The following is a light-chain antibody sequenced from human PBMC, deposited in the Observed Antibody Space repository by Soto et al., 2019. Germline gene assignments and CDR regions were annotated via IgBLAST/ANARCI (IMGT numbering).Light chain of an antibody. J-gene: IGKJ4*02. V-gene: IGKV3-11*01. CDR2: DAS. Sequence: EIVLTQSPATLSLSPGERATLSCRASQSVNIYLAWYQQKPGQAPRLLMYDASNRATGIPARFSGSGSGTDFTLTISSLEPEDIAVYYCQQRSNWRVTFGGGTKVDIK. CDR3: QQRSNWRVT. CDR1: QSVNIY.